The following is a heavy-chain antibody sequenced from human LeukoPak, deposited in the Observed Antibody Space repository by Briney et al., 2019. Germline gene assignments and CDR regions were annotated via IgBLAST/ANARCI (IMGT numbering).Heavy chain of an antibody. CDR1: GFTFSSYA. J-gene: IGHJ5*02. Sequence: GRSLRLSCAASGFTFSSYAMHWVRQAPGKGLEWVAVISYDGSNKYYADSVKGRFTISRDNSKSTLYLQMNSLRAEDTAVYYCARVSPYSSGWYANWFDPWGQGTLVTVSS. D-gene: IGHD6-19*01. CDR3: ARVSPYSSGWYANWFDP. CDR2: ISYDGSNK. V-gene: IGHV3-30*01.